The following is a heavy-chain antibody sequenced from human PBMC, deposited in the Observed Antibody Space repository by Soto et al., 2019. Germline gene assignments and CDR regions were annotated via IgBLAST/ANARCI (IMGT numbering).Heavy chain of an antibody. CDR1: GYTLTELS. D-gene: IGHD1-26*01. V-gene: IGHV1-24*01. CDR3: ATKDGGSYLHSDY. J-gene: IGHJ4*02. CDR2: FDPEDGET. Sequence: ASVKVSCKVSGYTLTELSLHWVRHAPGKGLEWMGGFDPEDGETIYAQKFQGRVTMTEDTSTDTAYMELSSLSSEDTAVYYCATKDGGSYLHSDYWGQGTLVTVSS.